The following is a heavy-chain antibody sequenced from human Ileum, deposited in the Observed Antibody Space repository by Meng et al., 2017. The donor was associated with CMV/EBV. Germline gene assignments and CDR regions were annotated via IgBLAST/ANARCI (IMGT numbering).Heavy chain of an antibody. D-gene: IGHD3-9*01. J-gene: IGHJ4*02. CDR2: IKGDGSKK. CDR1: GFTFSNYW. CDR3: ARQEGIGFDLLTGQLRWYFDF. Sequence: GGSLRLSCAASGFTFSNYWMTWVRQVPGKGLEWVANIKGDGSKKYYVDSVKGRFTISRGSAKNSLYLQMRSLRAEDTAVYYCARQEGIGFDLLTGQLRWYFDFWGQGTLVTVSS. V-gene: IGHV3-7*01.